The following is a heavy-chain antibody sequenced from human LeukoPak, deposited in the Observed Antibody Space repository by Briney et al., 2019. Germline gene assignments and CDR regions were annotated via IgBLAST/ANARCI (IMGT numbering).Heavy chain of an antibody. D-gene: IGHD3-3*01. CDR1: GFTFSSYW. V-gene: IGHV3-7*01. J-gene: IGHJ4*02. CDR3: ARGVFAFWSGFFY. Sequence: PGGSLRLSCAASGFTFSSYWMSWFRQAPGKGLEWVANIKQDGSEKYYADSVKGRFTISRDNAKNSLYLQTNSLRAEDTAVYYCARGVFAFWSGFFYWGQGTLVTVSS. CDR2: IKQDGSEK.